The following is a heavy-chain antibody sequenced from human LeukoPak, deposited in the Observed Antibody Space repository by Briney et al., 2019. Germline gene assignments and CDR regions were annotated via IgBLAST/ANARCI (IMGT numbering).Heavy chain of an antibody. D-gene: IGHD2-15*01. CDR3: ARAGYCSGGSCSHYYYYYYMDV. CDR2: IYHSVST. Sequence: SETLSVTCTVSGYSISSGYYWGWIRQPPGKGLEWIGSIYHSVSTYYNPSLKSRVTISVDTSKNQFSLKLSSVTAADTAVYYCARAGYCSGGSCSHYYYYYYMDVWGKGTTVTVSS. V-gene: IGHV4-38-2*02. J-gene: IGHJ6*03. CDR1: GYSISSGYY.